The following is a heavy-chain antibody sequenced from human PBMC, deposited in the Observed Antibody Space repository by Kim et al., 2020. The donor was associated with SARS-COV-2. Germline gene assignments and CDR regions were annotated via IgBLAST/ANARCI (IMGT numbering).Heavy chain of an antibody. V-gene: IGHV2-70*11. Sequence: SGPTLVKPTQTLTLTCTFSGFSLSTSGMCVCWIRQPPGKALEWLARIDWDDDKYYSTSLKTRLTISKDTSKNQVVLTMTNMDPVNTATYYCARMRIAASGNHYYQRIDLWGEGTTVTVS. CDR3: ARMRIAASGNHYYQRIDL. CDR1: GFSLSTSGMC. J-gene: IGHJ6*02. CDR2: IDWDDDK. D-gene: IGHD6-13*01.